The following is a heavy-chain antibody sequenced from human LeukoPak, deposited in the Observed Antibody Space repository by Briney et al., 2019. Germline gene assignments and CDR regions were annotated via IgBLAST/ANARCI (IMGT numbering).Heavy chain of an antibody. V-gene: IGHV1-8*01. CDR2: MNPNSGNT. Sequence: ASVKVSCKASGYTFTSYDINWVRQATGQGLEWMGWMNPNSGNTGYAQKFQGRVTMTRNTSTSTAYMELSSVRSEDTAVYYCATTSSGPRDYYYSYGMDVWGQGTTVTVSS. CDR3: ATTSSGPRDYYYSYGMDV. D-gene: IGHD6-19*01. J-gene: IGHJ6*02. CDR1: GYTFTSYD.